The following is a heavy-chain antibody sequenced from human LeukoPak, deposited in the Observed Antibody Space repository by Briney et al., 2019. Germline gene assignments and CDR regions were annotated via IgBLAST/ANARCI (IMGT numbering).Heavy chain of an antibody. CDR1: GGSFSGYY. J-gene: IGHJ3*01. Sequence: PSETLSLTCAVYGGSFSGYYWSWIRQPPGKGLEWIGEINHSGSTNYNPSLKSRVTMSIDTSKNQFYLKLSSATAADTAVYYCARNQVPPFDVFNLWGQGTMVTVSS. CDR2: INHSGST. D-gene: IGHD1-14*01. CDR3: ARNQVPPFDVFNL. V-gene: IGHV4-34*10.